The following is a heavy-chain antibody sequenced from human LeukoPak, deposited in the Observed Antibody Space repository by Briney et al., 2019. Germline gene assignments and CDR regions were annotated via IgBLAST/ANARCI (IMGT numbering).Heavy chain of an antibody. CDR2: IYYSGST. D-gene: IGHD3-10*01. Sequence: SETLSLTCIVSGGSISSYYWSWIRQPPGKGLEWIGYIYYSGSTNYNPSPKSRVTISVDTSKNQFSLKLSSVTAADTAVYYCARGGSGISNAFDIWGQGTMVTVSS. CDR3: ARGGSGISNAFDI. CDR1: GGSISSYY. J-gene: IGHJ3*02. V-gene: IGHV4-59*01.